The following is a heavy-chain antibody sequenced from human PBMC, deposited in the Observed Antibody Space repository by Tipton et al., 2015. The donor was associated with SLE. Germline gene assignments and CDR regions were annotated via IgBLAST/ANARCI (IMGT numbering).Heavy chain of an antibody. Sequence: TLSLTCTVSGGSISTTTYFWNWIRQPAGRGLEWIGRGFAGGLTDYNPSLSSRVTISVDTSKNQFSLKLSSVTAADTAVYYCARHVVAVAGVDYWGQGTLVTVSS. CDR3: ARHVVAVAGVDY. V-gene: IGHV4-61*02. CDR1: GGSISTTTYF. CDR2: GFAGGLT. D-gene: IGHD6-19*01. J-gene: IGHJ4*02.